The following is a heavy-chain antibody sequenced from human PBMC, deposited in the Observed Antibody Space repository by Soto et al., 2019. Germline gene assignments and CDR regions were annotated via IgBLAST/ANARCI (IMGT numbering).Heavy chain of an antibody. D-gene: IGHD3-9*01. J-gene: IGHJ4*02. V-gene: IGHV1-8*01. CDR2: MNPNSGNT. CDR1: GYTFTSYD. Sequence: ASVKVSCKASGYTFTSYDISWVRQATGQGLEWMGWMNPNSGNTGYAQKFQGRVTMTRNTSISTAYMELSSLRSEDTAVYYCARKGSYYDILTGYSDYWGQGTLVTVSS. CDR3: ARKGSYYDILTGYSDY.